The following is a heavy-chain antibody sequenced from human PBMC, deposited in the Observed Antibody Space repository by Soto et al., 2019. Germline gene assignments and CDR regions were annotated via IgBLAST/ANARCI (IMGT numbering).Heavy chain of an antibody. V-gene: IGHV3-21*01. D-gene: IGHD3-22*01. J-gene: IGHJ4*02. Sequence: GGSLRLSCAASGFTFSSYSMNWVRQAPGKGLEWVSSISSSSGYIYYADSVKGRFTISRDNAKNSLYLQMNSLRAEDTAVYYCARKVLYDYDSSGYYYCDYWGQGTLVTVAS. CDR1: GFTFSSYS. CDR3: ARKVLYDYDSSGYYYCDY. CDR2: ISSSSGYI.